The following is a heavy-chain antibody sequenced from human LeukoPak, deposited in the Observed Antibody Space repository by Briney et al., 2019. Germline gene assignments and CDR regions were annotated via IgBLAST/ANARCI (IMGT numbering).Heavy chain of an antibody. CDR2: IRSKANSYAT. D-gene: IGHD1-20*01. CDR1: GFTFSGSA. V-gene: IGHV3-73*01. J-gene: IGHJ6*03. CDR3: TRRGAVSRYNWNPQYYYMDV. Sequence: GGSLRLSCAASGFTFSGSALHWVRQASGKGLEWVGRIRSKANSYATAYAASVKGRFTISRDDSKNTAYLQMNSLKTEDTAVYYCTRRGAVSRYNWNPQYYYMDVWGKGTTVTISS.